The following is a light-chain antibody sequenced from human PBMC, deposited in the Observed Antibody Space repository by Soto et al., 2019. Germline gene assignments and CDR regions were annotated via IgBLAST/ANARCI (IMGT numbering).Light chain of an antibody. J-gene: IGKJ4*01. CDR2: AAS. Sequence: DVQMTQSPSSLSASVGDKLTITCRANQSITNFLNWYQKKPGEVPKLLIYAASRLQSGVPSRFSGGGSGTDFALTINSLQPEDFATYYCQQSYTIPRLSFGGGTRVDFK. CDR1: QSITNF. V-gene: IGKV1-39*01. CDR3: QQSYTIPRLS.